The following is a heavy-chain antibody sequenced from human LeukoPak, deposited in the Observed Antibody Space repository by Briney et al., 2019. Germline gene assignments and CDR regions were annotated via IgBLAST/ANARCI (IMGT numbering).Heavy chain of an antibody. CDR1: GGSVSSGSYY. D-gene: IGHD1-26*01. CDR3: ARGSWEPLLHD. J-gene: IGHJ4*02. Sequence: SETLSLTCTVSGGSVSSGSYYWSWIRQPPGKGLEWIGYIYYSGSTNYNPSLKSRVTISVDTSKNQFSLKLSSVTAADTAVYYCARGSWEPLLHDWGQGTLVTVSS. V-gene: IGHV4-61*01. CDR2: IYYSGST.